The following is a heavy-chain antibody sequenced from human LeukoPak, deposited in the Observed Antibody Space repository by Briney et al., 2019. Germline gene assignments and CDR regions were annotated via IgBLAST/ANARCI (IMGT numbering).Heavy chain of an antibody. V-gene: IGHV1-69*06. J-gene: IGHJ3*02. CDR3: ATNYEILSGYPKNYYFHI. CDR2: IIPLFRTA. Sequence: ASVKVSCKASGGTFSSYAISWVRQAPGQGPEWIGGIIPLFRTANYAQKFQDRVTITADKSTNTAFLELSSLRSEDTAMYYCATNYEILSGYPKNYYFHIWGQGTMVTVSS. D-gene: IGHD3-9*01. CDR1: GGTFSSYA.